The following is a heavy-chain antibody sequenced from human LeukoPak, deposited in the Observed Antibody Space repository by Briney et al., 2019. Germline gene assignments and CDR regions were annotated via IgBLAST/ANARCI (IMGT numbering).Heavy chain of an antibody. CDR3: ARGPLEGIQLWLMSAFDI. Sequence: GGSLRLSCVASGFAFSDYWMNWVRQAPGKGLEWVAIIKPDGSFTNYVDAVKGRFTISRDNAKNSLYLQMNGLRAEDTAVYYCARGPLEGIQLWLMSAFDIWGQGTMVTVSS. J-gene: IGHJ3*02. CDR2: IKPDGSFT. D-gene: IGHD5-18*01. V-gene: IGHV3-7*01. CDR1: GFAFSDYW.